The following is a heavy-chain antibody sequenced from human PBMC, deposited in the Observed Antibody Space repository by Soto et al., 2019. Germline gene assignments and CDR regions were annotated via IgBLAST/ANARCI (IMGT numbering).Heavy chain of an antibody. CDR3: ARGRIANNWFDP. J-gene: IGHJ5*02. D-gene: IGHD6-13*01. V-gene: IGHV3-33*01. Sequence: PGGSLRLSCAASGFTFSRYGMHWVRQAPGKGLEWVAVIWYDGSNKYYADSVKGRFTISRDNSKNTLYLQMNSLRAEDTAVYYCARGRIANNWFDPWGQGTLVTVSS. CDR1: GFTFSRYG. CDR2: IWYDGSNK.